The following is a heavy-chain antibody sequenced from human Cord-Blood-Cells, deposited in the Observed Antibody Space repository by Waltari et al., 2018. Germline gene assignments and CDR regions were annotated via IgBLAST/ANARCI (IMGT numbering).Heavy chain of an antibody. CDR3: ARETVQQAGTIDY. J-gene: IGHJ4*02. CDR1: GFTFSSYS. Sequence: EVQLVESGGGLVKPGGSLRLSCAASGFTFSSYSMNWVRQAPGKGLEWVSSISSSSSHIYYADSVKGRFTISRDNAKNSLYLQMNSLRAEDTAVYYCARETVQQAGTIDYWGQGTLVTVSS. D-gene: IGHD1-7*01. V-gene: IGHV3-21*01. CDR2: ISSSSSHI.